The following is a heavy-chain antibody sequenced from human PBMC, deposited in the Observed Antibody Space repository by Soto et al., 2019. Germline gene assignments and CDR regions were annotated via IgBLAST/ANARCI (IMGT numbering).Heavy chain of an antibody. CDR3: ASSFGVAAAGPFDY. J-gene: IGHJ4*02. CDR2: IYYSGST. V-gene: IGHV4-31*03. Sequence: QVQLQESGPGLVKPSQTLSLTCTVSGGSISSGGYYWSWIRQHPGKGLEWIGYIYYSGSTYYNPSLKSCGTMXVXTXXNQFSRQLSSGTAAATAVYYCASSFGVAAAGPFDYWGQGTLVTVSS. CDR1: GGSISSGGYY. D-gene: IGHD6-13*01.